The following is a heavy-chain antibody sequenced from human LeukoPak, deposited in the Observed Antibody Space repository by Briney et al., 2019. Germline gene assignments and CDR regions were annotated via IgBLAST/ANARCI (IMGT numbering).Heavy chain of an antibody. CDR1: GFTFSSYS. Sequence: GGSLRLSCAASGFTFSSYSMTWVRQAPGKGLEWVSSISTSSSYIYYTDSVKGRFTISRDNAKKSLYLQMNSLRAEDTAVYYCARAHYYDSSGYYPYYFDYWGLGTLVTVSS. V-gene: IGHV3-21*01. D-gene: IGHD3-22*01. CDR3: ARAHYYDSSGYYPYYFDY. J-gene: IGHJ4*02. CDR2: ISTSSSYI.